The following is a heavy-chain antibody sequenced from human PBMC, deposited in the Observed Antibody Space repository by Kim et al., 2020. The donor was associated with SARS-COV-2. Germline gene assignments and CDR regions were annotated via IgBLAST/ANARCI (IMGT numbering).Heavy chain of an antibody. CDR1: GFTFSSYV. D-gene: IGHD3-10*01. CDR3: ANSVRFRSVDH. Sequence: GGSLRLSCAASGFTFSSYVMSWVRQAPGKGLEWVSYISSSGGSTYYADSVKGRFTISRDNSKNTVFLEMNSLRAEDTAVYYCANSVRFRSVDHWGQGNL. J-gene: IGHJ4*02. CDR2: ISSSGGST. V-gene: IGHV3-23*01.